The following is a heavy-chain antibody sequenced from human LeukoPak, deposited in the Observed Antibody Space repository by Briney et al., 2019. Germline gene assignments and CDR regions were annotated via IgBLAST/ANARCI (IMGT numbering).Heavy chain of an antibody. D-gene: IGHD3-22*01. Sequence: PSETLSLTCAVYGGSFSGYYWSWIRQLPGKGLEWIGEINHSGSTNYNPSLKSRVTISVDTSKNQFSLKLSSVTAADTAVYYCARAAMYYYDSSGHFDYWGQGTLVTVSS. V-gene: IGHV4-34*01. CDR1: GGSFSGYY. CDR2: INHSGST. J-gene: IGHJ4*02. CDR3: ARAAMYYYDSSGHFDY.